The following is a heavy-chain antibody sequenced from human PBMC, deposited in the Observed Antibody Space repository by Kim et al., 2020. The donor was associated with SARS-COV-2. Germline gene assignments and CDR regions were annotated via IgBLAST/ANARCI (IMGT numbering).Heavy chain of an antibody. Sequence: SETLSLTCAVYGGSFSGYYWSWIRQPPGKGLEWIGEINHSGSTNYNPSLKSRVTISVDTSKNQFSLKLSSLTAADTAVYYCARRYFDWLYYYGMDVWGQGTTVTVSS. CDR2: INHSGST. J-gene: IGHJ6*02. D-gene: IGHD3-9*01. CDR3: ARRYFDWLYYYGMDV. CDR1: GGSFSGYY. V-gene: IGHV4-34*01.